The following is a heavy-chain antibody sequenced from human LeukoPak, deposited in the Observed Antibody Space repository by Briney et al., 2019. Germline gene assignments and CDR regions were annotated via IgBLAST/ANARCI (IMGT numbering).Heavy chain of an antibody. CDR1: GFSLRTFT. V-gene: IGHV3-21*01. CDR3: ARDRLFDC. CDR2: IGSTTTDM. D-gene: IGHD6-6*01. Sequence: GGSLRLSCAASGFSLRTFTLHWVRQAPGKGLEWVSSIGSTTTDMSYTGSVKGRFSISRDNAKNSLSLQMNSLRVEDTAVYYCARDRLFDCWGQGTLVTVSS. J-gene: IGHJ4*02.